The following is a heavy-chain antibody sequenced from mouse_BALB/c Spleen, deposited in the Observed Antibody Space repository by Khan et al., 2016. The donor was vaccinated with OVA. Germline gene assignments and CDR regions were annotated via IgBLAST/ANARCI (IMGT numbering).Heavy chain of an antibody. CDR3: VRSMDY. CDR2: IWSGGST. Sequence: QVQLKQSGPGLVQPSQSLSITCTVSGFSLTSYGIQWVRQSPGKGLEWLGVIWSGGSTDYNAAFISRLSISKDNSESQVFFKMNSQQANDTAIYYCVRSMDYWGQGTSVTVSS. J-gene: IGHJ4*01. CDR1: GFSLTSYG. V-gene: IGHV2-2*02.